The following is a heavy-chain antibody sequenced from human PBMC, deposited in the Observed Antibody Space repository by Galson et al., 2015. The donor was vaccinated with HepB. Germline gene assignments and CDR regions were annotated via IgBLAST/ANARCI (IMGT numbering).Heavy chain of an antibody. CDR3: VRDNYGDYAFDN. Sequence: SLRLSCAASGFSFSIYSLNWVRQAPGKGLEWVSSISVGNRYIYYADSLKGRFTVSRDNAKNSLYLQMNSLRDEDTAVYYCVRDNYGDYAFDNWGQGTMVTVSS. CDR1: GFSFSIYS. D-gene: IGHD4-17*01. J-gene: IGHJ3*02. V-gene: IGHV3-21*01. CDR2: ISVGNRYI.